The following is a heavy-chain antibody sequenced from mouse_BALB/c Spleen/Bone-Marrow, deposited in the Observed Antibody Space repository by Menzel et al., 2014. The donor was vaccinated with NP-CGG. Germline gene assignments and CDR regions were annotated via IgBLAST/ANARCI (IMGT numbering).Heavy chain of an antibody. CDR3: VVCENY. J-gene: IGHJ2*01. CDR1: GLNIKDTY. CDR2: IDPAHGNT. V-gene: IGHV14-3*02. Sequence: EVQLVESGAELVRPGASVKLSCKASGLNIKDTYMHWVQQRPDQGLEWIGRIDPAHGNTKYNPKFQAKTTITSDTSSTPPYLQLSTLTSRDTAVYYYVVCENYWGQGTTLTFSS.